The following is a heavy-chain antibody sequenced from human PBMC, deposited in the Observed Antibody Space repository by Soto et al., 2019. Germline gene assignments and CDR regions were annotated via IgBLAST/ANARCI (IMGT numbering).Heavy chain of an antibody. Sequence: QVQLVQSGAEVKKPESSVKVSCKAPGGTFSTYAISWVRQAPGQGLEWMGGIIPMFGTANYAQRFQDRVTITADKTTNTVYMELSSLGSEDTAVYFCASGIQLWLRRINNGYSGWGQGTLVTGSS. J-gene: IGHJ4*02. CDR3: ASGIQLWLRRINNGYSG. D-gene: IGHD5-18*01. CDR2: IIPMFGTA. CDR1: GGTFSTYA. V-gene: IGHV1-69*14.